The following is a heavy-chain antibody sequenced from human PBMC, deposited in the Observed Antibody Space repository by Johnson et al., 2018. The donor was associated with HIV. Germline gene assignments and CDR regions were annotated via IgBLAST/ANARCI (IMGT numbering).Heavy chain of an antibody. CDR3: ASISLGAFDI. J-gene: IGHJ3*02. CDR1: GFTISSNY. V-gene: IGHV3-66*01. CDR2: LNSGGST. Sequence: VQLVESGGGLVQPGGSLRLSCAASGFTISSNYMSWVRQVPGKGLEWVSVLNSGGSTYYADFVKGRFIISRDNSKNTLYLQMGSLRAEDMAVYFCASISLGAFDIWGQGTLVTVSS.